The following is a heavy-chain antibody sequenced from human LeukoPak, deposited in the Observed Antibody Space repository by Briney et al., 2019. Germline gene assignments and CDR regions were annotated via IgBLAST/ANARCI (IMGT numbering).Heavy chain of an antibody. J-gene: IGHJ4*02. CDR2: IYYSGST. CDR1: GGSIRSYY. D-gene: IGHD5-18*01. CDR3: ARFRGYSYGDFDY. V-gene: IGHV4-59*01. Sequence: SETPSLTCTVSGGSIRSYYWSWIRQPPGKGLEWIGYIYYSGSTNYNPSLKSRVTISVDTSKNQFSLKLSSVTAADTAVYYCARFRGYSYGDFDYWGQGTLVTVSS.